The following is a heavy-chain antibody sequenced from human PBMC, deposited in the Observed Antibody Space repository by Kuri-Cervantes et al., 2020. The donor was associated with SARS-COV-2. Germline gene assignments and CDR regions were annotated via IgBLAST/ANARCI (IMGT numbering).Heavy chain of an antibody. CDR2: IGPSNTYI. V-gene: IGHV3-21*06. J-gene: IGHJ3*02. Sequence: GESLKISCTASGFTFNTYNMKWVRQAPGKGLEWVSGIGPSNTYIYYADSVKGRFIISRDNAKNSLYLQMNSLRVEDTALYYCARELLWFGGCGAFDIWGQGTMVTVSS. D-gene: IGHD3-10*01. CDR3: ARELLWFGGCGAFDI. CDR1: GFTFNTYN.